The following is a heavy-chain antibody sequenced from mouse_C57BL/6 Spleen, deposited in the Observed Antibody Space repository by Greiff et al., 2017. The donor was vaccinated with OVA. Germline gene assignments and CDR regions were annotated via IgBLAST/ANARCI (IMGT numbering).Heavy chain of an antibody. D-gene: IGHD2-3*01. CDR1: GYTFTSYW. Sequence: QVHVKQPGAELVMPGASVKLSCKASGYTFTSYWMHWVKQRPGQGLEWIGEIDPSDSYTNYNQKFKGKSTLTVDKSSSTAYMQLSSLTSEDSAVYYCARGAPDGYYGYWGQGTTLTVSS. V-gene: IGHV1-69*01. CDR3: ARGAPDGYYGY. J-gene: IGHJ2*01. CDR2: IDPSDSYT.